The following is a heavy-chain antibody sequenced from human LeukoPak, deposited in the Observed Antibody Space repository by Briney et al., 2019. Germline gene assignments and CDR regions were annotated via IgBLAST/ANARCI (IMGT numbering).Heavy chain of an antibody. V-gene: IGHV4-59*01. J-gene: IGHJ6*03. D-gene: IGHD3-16*01. Sequence: SETLSLTCAVYGGSFSGYYWSWIRQPPGKGLEWIGYIYYSGSTNYNPSLKSRVTISVDASKNQFSLKLSSVTAADTAVYYCAREISQKGAHYMDVWGKGTTVTISS. CDR3: AREISQKGAHYMDV. CDR2: IYYSGST. CDR1: GGSFSGYY.